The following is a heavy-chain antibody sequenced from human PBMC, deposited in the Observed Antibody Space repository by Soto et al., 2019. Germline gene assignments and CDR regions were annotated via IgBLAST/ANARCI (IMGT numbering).Heavy chain of an antibody. CDR2: INPSGGST. CDR3: ARSRLYYGSGAPHPWRQSPVFEIDYGMDV. CDR1: GYTFTSYY. D-gene: IGHD3-10*01. J-gene: IGHJ6*02. Sequence: ASVKVSCKASGYTFTSYYMHWVRQAPGQGLEWMGIINPSGGSTSYAQKFQGRVTMTRDTSTSTVYMELSSLRSEDTAVYYCARSRLYYGSGAPHPWRQSPVFEIDYGMDVWGQGTTVTVSS. V-gene: IGHV1-46*01.